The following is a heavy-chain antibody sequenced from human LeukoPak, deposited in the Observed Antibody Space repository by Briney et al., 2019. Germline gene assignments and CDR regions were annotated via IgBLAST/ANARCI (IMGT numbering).Heavy chain of an antibody. CDR1: GASFSVYY. CDR2: INHSGST. D-gene: IGHD5-18*01. Sequence: SESLSLTCAVYGASFSVYYWSWISQPPRNGLEWIGEINHSGSTNYNPSLKSRVTISVDTSKNQFSLNLSSVTAADTAVYYCASSNSYGLDYWGQGTLVTVSS. V-gene: IGHV4-34*01. J-gene: IGHJ4*02. CDR3: ASSNSYGLDY.